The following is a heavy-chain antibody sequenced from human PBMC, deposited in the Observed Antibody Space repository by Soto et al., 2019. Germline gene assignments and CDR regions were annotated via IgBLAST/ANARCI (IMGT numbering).Heavy chain of an antibody. Sequence: EVQLLESGGGLVQPGGSLRLSCAASGFTFSSYAMSWVRPAPGKGLEWVSAISGSGGSTAYADSVQCRFTISIDISKNSQSLQMHSLRAEDTAVDYGAKRTVRGVINYWGQGHRVTVSS. V-gene: IGHV3-23*01. D-gene: IGHD3-10*01. J-gene: IGHJ4*02. CDR1: GFTFSSYA. CDR2: ISGSGGST. CDR3: AKRTVRGVINY.